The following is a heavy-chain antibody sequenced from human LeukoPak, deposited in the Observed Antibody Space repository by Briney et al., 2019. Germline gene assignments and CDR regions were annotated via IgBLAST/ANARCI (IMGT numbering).Heavy chain of an antibody. D-gene: IGHD1-20*01. J-gene: IGHJ4*02. Sequence: PGGSLRLSCAASGFTFSSYAMSWVRQAPRKGLEWVSAISGSGGSTYYADSVKGRFTISRDNSKNTLYLQMNSQRAEDTAVYYCAKTPYNWNDYWGQGTLVPVSS. V-gene: IGHV3-23*01. CDR2: ISGSGGST. CDR3: AKTPYNWNDY. CDR1: GFTFSSYA.